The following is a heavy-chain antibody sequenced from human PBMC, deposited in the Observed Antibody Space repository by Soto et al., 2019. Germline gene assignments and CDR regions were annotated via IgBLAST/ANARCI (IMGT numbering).Heavy chain of an antibody. V-gene: IGHV3-23*01. Sequence: GGSLILFCAASGFSFGSYALSWVRQAPGKGLEWVSTISGSDGKTFYAGSVKGRFSISRDTSQSTLYLQMNSLRADDTAMYYCARWSYLDYWGQGTRVTVSS. CDR1: GFSFGSYA. D-gene: IGHD3-3*01. CDR2: ISGSDGKT. CDR3: ARWSYLDY. J-gene: IGHJ4*02.